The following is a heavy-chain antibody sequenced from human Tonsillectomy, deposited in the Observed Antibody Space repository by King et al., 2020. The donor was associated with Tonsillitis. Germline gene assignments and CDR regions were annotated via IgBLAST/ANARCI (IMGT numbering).Heavy chain of an antibody. V-gene: IGHV1-46*01. CDR3: ARVGTVTSFDC. CDR1: GYAFTSYY. CDR2: INPSGGTT. D-gene: IGHD4-17*01. J-gene: IGHJ4*02. Sequence: QLVQSGAEVKKPGASVKISCKASGYAFTSYYMHWVRQAPGQGLERMGIINPSGGTTSHAQKFQARVSMTSDTSTSTVYMELSSLRSEDTAVYYCARVGTVTSFDCWGEGTLVTVSS.